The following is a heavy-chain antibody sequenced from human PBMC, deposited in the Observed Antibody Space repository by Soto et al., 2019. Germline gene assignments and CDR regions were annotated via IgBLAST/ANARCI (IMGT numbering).Heavy chain of an antibody. D-gene: IGHD2-2*01. CDR1: GYTFTSYY. CDR3: ARELGLVNYYCGMDV. CDR2: INPSGGST. V-gene: IGHV1-46*01. J-gene: IGHJ6*02. Sequence: ASVKVSFKASGYTFTSYYMHWVRQAPGQGLDWMGIINPSGGSTSYAQKFQGRVTMTRGTSTSTVYMELSSLRSEDTAVYYCARELGLVNYYCGMDVWGQGTTVTVSS.